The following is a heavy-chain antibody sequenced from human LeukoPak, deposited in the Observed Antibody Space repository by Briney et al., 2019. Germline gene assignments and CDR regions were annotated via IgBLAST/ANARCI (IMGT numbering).Heavy chain of an antibody. CDR1: GGSTSSYY. D-gene: IGHD4-23*01. J-gene: IGHJ4*02. V-gene: IGHV4-59*01. CDR3: ARENYSGNSFLFDY. CDR2: IYDNGGT. Sequence: SETLSLTCAVSGGSTSSYYWNWLRQPPGRGLERIGFIYDNGGTSYNPSLTSRVTMSLDTSKNQFSLKLTSVTAADTAVYYCARENYSGNSFLFDYWGQGTLVTVSS.